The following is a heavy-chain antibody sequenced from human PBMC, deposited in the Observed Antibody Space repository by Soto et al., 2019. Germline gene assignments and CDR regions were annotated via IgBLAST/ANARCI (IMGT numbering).Heavy chain of an antibody. Sequence: GGSLRLASAVSGFTVSSYWMSWVRQAPGKGLEWVANIKQDGSQKYYVDSVKGRFTISRDNAKNSLSLQMNSLRAEDTAVFYCARALTDSSGWFRFDYWGQGTLVTVS. CDR3: ARALTDSSGWFRFDY. V-gene: IGHV3-7*01. CDR1: GFTVSSYW. J-gene: IGHJ4*02. CDR2: IKQDGSQK. D-gene: IGHD6-19*01.